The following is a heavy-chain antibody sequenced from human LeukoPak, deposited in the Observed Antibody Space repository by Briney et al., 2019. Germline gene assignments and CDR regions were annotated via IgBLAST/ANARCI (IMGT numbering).Heavy chain of an antibody. J-gene: IGHJ5*02. CDR1: GGSISGYY. CDR2: MSTSGNS. Sequence: SETLSLTCTVSGGSISGYYWSWIRQPAGKGLEWIGRMSTSGNSNYIPSLVSRVTMSVDTSKNQFSLNLSSVTAVDTAVYYCTRESGSMRWFDPWGPGTLVTVSS. CDR3: TRESGSMRWFDP. V-gene: IGHV4-4*07. D-gene: IGHD6-25*01.